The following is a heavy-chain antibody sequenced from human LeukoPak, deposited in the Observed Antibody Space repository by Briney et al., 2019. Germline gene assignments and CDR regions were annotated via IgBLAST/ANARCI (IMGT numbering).Heavy chain of an antibody. CDR3: ARMFRSSWYINWFDP. D-gene: IGHD6-13*01. V-gene: IGHV4-4*07. CDR1: GGSISSYY. Sequence: ASETLSLTCTVSGGSISSYYWSWIRQPAGEGLEWIGRLHTSGSTHYNPSLKSRVTMSVDTSKNQFSLKLSSVTAADTAVYYCARMFRSSWYINWFDPWGQGTLVTVSS. CDR2: LHTSGST. J-gene: IGHJ5*02.